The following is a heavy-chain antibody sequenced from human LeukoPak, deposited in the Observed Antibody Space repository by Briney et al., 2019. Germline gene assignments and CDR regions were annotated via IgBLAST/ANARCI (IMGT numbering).Heavy chain of an antibody. V-gene: IGHV4-59*01. J-gene: IGHJ3*02. CDR2: IYYTGNT. Sequence: SETLSLTCTVSGASISSYYWSWIRQPPGKGLEWIAYIYYTGNTNYNPSLKSRVTISVDTSKNQFSLRLSSVTAADTAVYYCARLYVVEYSYGYLAFDIWGQGTMVTVSS. CDR1: GASISSYY. CDR3: ARLYVVEYSYGYLAFDI. D-gene: IGHD5-18*01.